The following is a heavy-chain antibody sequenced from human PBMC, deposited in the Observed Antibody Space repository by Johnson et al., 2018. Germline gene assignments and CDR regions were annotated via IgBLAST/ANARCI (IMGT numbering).Heavy chain of an antibody. D-gene: IGHD3-22*01. CDR3: AGDSSGYYRPLDY. V-gene: IGHV3-33*01. Sequence: QVQLVESGGGVVQPGRSLRLSCAASGFTFSSYGMHWVRQAPGKGLEWVAVIWYDGSNKYYADSVKGRFTISRDNSKNTLYLQMNSLRAEDTAVYYCAGDSSGYYRPLDYWGQGTLVTVSS. CDR1: GFTFSSYG. CDR2: IWYDGSNK. J-gene: IGHJ4*02.